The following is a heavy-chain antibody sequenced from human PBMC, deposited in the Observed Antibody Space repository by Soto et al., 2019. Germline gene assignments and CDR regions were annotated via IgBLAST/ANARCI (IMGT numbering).Heavy chain of an antibody. CDR2: IYTSGST. J-gene: IGHJ6*02. Sequence: SETLSLTCTVSGGSISSYYWSWIRQPAGKGLEWIGRIYTSGSTNYNPSLKSRVTMSVDTSKNQFSLKLSSVTAAGTAVYYCARESGYDEIPYYYYGMDVWGQGTTVTVSS. CDR3: ARESGYDEIPYYYYGMDV. V-gene: IGHV4-4*07. CDR1: GGSISSYY. D-gene: IGHD5-12*01.